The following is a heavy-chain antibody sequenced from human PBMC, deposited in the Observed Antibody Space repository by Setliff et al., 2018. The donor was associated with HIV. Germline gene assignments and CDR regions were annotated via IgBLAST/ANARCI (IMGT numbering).Heavy chain of an antibody. Sequence: ASVKVSCKASGYSFTNSDVSWVRLAPGQGLEWMGWISPDSGRTNYEQKFQGRDTMTTDTSTSTAYMELRSLRSDDTAVYYCVRDDYGDYDWGQGTLVTVSS. CDR3: VRDDYGDYD. V-gene: IGHV1-18*01. D-gene: IGHD4-17*01. J-gene: IGHJ4*02. CDR2: ISPDSGRT. CDR1: GYSFTNSD.